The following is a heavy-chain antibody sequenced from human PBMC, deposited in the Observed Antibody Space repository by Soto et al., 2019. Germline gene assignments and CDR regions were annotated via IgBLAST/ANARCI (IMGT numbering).Heavy chain of an antibody. Sequence: QVQLVQSGAEVKKPGASVKVSCKASGYTFTSYAMHWVRQAPGQRLEWMGWINAGNGNTKYSQKFQGRVTITRDTSASTAYMELSSLRSEETAVYYCARAPCDAIDYWGQGTLVTVSS. CDR3: ARAPCDAIDY. CDR1: GYTFTSYA. J-gene: IGHJ4*02. V-gene: IGHV1-3*01. CDR2: INAGNGNT.